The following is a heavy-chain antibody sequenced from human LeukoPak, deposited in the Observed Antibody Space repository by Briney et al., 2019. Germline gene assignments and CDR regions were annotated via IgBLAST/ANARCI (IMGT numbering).Heavy chain of an antibody. CDR1: GGTFSSYA. J-gene: IGHJ4*02. D-gene: IGHD6-19*01. CDR2: SIPISNTA. Sequence: ASVKVSCKASGGTFSSYAISWVRLAPGQGLEWMGGSIPISNTANYAQKFQGRVTITADESTSTAYMEPSSLRFEDTAVYYCARWAGYSSGWYWGPFDYWGQGTLLTVSS. CDR3: ARWAGYSSGWYWGPFDY. V-gene: IGHV1-69*13.